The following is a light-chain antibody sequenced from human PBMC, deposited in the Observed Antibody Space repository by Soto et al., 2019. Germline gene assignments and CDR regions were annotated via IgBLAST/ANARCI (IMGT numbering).Light chain of an antibody. CDR1: QGISTY. CDR3: QQSYGTPSWT. CDR2: AAS. Sequence: DIQMTQSPSSLSASVGDRVTITCRASQGISTYLNWYQQKPGKAPKLLISAASSLQSGVPSRFSGSGSETDFTLTINSLQPEDFATYSCQQSYGTPSWTFGQGTKVDIK. V-gene: IGKV1-39*01. J-gene: IGKJ1*01.